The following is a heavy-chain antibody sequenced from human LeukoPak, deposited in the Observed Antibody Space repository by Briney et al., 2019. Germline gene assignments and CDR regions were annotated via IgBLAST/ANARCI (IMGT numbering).Heavy chain of an antibody. V-gene: IGHV3-48*03. CDR3: ARDRIQLWLRGPYFDY. CDR2: ISSSGSTI. J-gene: IGHJ4*02. Sequence: GXSLRLSCAASGFTFSSYEMNWVRQAPGKGLEWVSYISSSGSTIYYADSVKGRFTISRDNAKNSPYLQMNSLRAEDTAVYYCARDRIQLWLRGPYFDYWGQGTLVTVSS. CDR1: GFTFSSYE. D-gene: IGHD5-18*01.